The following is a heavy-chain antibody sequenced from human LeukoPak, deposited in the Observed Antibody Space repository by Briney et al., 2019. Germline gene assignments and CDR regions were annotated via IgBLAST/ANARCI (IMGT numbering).Heavy chain of an antibody. CDR1: GFTFSSYG. J-gene: IGHJ4*02. CDR3: ARGGPSIREHQSPIGY. V-gene: IGHV3-33*01. Sequence: AGGSLRLSCAASGFTFSSYGMHWVRQAPGKGLEWVAVIWYDGSNKYYADSVKGRFTISRDNSKNTLYLQMNSLRAEDTAVYYCARGGPSIREHQSPIGYWGQGTLVTVSS. D-gene: IGHD1-26*01. CDR2: IWYDGSNK.